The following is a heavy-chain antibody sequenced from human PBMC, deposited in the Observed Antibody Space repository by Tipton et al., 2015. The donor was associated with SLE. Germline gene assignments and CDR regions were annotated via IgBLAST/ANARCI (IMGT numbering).Heavy chain of an antibody. Sequence: TLSLTCTVSGGSIGSRSHYWGWIRQIPGKGLEWIGSIYYSGRTYYNPSLKSRVTVSVDTSKNQFSPNLKSVTAADTAVYYCARQGAAVTMSGWFDPWGQGTLVTVSS. V-gene: IGHV4-39*01. J-gene: IGHJ5*02. CDR2: IYYSGRT. CDR3: ARQGAAVTMSGWFDP. D-gene: IGHD4-17*01. CDR1: GGSIGSRSHY.